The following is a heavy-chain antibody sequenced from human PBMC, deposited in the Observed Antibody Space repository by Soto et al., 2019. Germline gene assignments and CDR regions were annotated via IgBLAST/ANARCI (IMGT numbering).Heavy chain of an antibody. CDR2: ISGSGGST. D-gene: IGHD4-17*01. V-gene: IGHV3-23*01. J-gene: IGHJ4*02. CDR3: AKKLAWALRQTTADH. Sequence: GGSLRLSCAASGFTFSSYAMSWVRQAPGKGLEWVSAISGSGGSTYYADSVKGRFTISRDNSKNTLYLQMNSLRAEDTAVYYCAKKLAWALRQTTADHWGQGTLVTVSS. CDR1: GFTFSSYA.